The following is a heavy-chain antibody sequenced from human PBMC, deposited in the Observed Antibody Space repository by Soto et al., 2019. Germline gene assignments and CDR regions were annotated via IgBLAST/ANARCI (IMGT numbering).Heavy chain of an antibody. D-gene: IGHD2-15*01. CDR3: XRXLRXXXGRDYFQY. V-gene: IGHV3-33*01. Sequence: QVQLVESGGGVVQPGRSLTLSCAASGFIFSSYGMHWVRQAPGKGLQWVAVIWYDGSNTYYADSVKGRFTISRDNXXXXXXXXXXXXXXXXXXXXXXXRXLRXXXGRDYFQYWGQGTLVTVSS. CDR2: IWYDGSNT. J-gene: IGHJ1*01. CDR1: GFIFSSYG.